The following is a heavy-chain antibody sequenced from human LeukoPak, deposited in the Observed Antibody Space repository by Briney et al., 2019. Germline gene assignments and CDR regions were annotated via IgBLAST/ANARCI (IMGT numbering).Heavy chain of an antibody. CDR3: AREWTGDYYDSSGYPDLYAFDI. CDR2: IYYSGST. D-gene: IGHD3-22*01. V-gene: IGHV4-59*01. Sequence: KPSETLSLTCTVSGDSISSYYWSWIRQPPGKGLEWIAYIYYSGSTNYNPSLKSRVTILVDTSKNQLSLKLSSVTAADTAVYYCAREWTGDYYDSSGYPDLYAFDIWGQGTMVTVSS. J-gene: IGHJ3*02. CDR1: GDSISSYY.